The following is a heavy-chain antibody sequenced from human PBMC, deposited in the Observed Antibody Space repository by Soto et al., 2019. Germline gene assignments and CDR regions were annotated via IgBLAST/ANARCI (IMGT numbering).Heavy chain of an antibody. J-gene: IGHJ4*02. CDR2: INAGNGNT. D-gene: IGHD5-18*01. CDR1: GYTFTSYP. Sequence: QVQLVQSGAEEKKPGASVKVSCKASGYTFTSYPIHWVRQAPGQRLEWMGWINAGNGNTRYSQKFQGRVTITRDTSASTAYMELSSLRSEDTAVYYCASVRPRGYSYGPHDYWGQGTLVTVSS. CDR3: ASVRPRGYSYGPHDY. V-gene: IGHV1-3*05.